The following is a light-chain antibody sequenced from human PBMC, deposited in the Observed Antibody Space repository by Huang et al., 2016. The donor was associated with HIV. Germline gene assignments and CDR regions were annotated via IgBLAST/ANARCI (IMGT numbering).Light chain of an antibody. Sequence: EIVLTQSPGTLSLSPGERATLSCRASQSVSRSYLACYQQKPGQAPRLLFYGASSRATGIPDRFSGSGSGTDFTLTISRLEPEDFAVYYCQQYDSSPWTFGQGTKVEIK. V-gene: IGKV3-20*01. CDR1: QSVSRSY. J-gene: IGKJ1*01. CDR2: GAS. CDR3: QQYDSSPWT.